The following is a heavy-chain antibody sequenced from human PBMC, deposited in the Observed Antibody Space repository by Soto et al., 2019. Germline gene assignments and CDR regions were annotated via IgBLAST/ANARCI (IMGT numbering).Heavy chain of an antibody. CDR1: GGTFSSYA. J-gene: IGHJ6*02. CDR3: ASHSGSSPEGRYHYGMDV. V-gene: IGHV1-69*13. D-gene: IGHD1-26*01. Sequence: ASVKVSCKASGGTFSSYAISWVRQAPGQGLEWMGGIIPLFGTADYAQKFQGRVAIIADESTSTAYMELSSLRSEDTAVYYCASHSGSSPEGRYHYGMDVWGQGTTVTVSS. CDR2: IIPLFGTA.